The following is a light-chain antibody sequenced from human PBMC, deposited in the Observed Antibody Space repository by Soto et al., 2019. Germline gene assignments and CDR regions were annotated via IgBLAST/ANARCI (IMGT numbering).Light chain of an antibody. CDR3: GTWDSSLTTFV. CDR1: SSNIGKYY. V-gene: IGLV1-51*02. Sequence: SSSNIGKYYVSWHQQLPGTAPKLLIYENDKRPSGIPDRFSGSKSGTSATLGITGLQTGDEADYYCGTWDSSLTTFVFGTGTKVTVL. CDR2: END. J-gene: IGLJ1*01.